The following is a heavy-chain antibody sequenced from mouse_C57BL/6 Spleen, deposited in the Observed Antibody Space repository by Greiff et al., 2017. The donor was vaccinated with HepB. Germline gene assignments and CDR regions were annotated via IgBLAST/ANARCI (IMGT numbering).Heavy chain of an antibody. D-gene: IGHD2-3*01. CDR3: ARSGYDGYYAMDY. J-gene: IGHJ4*01. V-gene: IGHV1-63*01. CDR1: GYTFTNYW. CDR2: IYPGGGYT. Sequence: QVQLQQSGAELVRPGPSVKMSCKASGYTFTNYWIGWAKQRPGHGLEWIGDIYPGGGYTNYNEKFKGKATLTADKSSSTAYMQFSSLTSEDSAIYYCARSGYDGYYAMDYWGQGTSVTVSS.